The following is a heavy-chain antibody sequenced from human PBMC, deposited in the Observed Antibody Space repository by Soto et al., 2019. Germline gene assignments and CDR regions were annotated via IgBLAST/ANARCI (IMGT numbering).Heavy chain of an antibody. Sequence: QVQLVESGGGLVKPGGSLRLSCAASGFTFSDYYMSWIRQAPGKGLEWVSYISSSGSTIYYADSVKGRFTISRDNAKNSLYLQMNSLRAEDTAVYYCARAGTTCSGGSCYFVPDAFDIWGQGTMVTVSS. CDR2: ISSSGSTI. V-gene: IGHV3-11*01. J-gene: IGHJ3*02. D-gene: IGHD2-15*01. CDR1: GFTFSDYY. CDR3: ARAGTTCSGGSCYFVPDAFDI.